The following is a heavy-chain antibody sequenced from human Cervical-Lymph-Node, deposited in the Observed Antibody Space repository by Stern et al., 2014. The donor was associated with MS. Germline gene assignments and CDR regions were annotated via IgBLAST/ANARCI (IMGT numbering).Heavy chain of an antibody. D-gene: IGHD6-13*01. J-gene: IGHJ5*02. CDR3: ARGFSSSWYGGRWFAP. Sequence: QVQLQESGPGLVKPSETLSLTCTVSGGSISSYYWSWIRQPPGKGLEWIGYIYHSGGTHYNPSPRGRVPISLDPSKTRVSLKLPSGTAADTAVYYCARGFSSSWYGGRWFAPWGQGTLVTVSA. CDR2: IYHSGGT. V-gene: IGHV4-59*08. CDR1: GGSISSYY.